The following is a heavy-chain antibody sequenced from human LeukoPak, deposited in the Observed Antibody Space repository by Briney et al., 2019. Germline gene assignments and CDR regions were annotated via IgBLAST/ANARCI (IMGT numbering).Heavy chain of an antibody. Sequence: ASVKVSCMASGYTFTGYYMHWVRQAPGQGLEWMGWINPNSGGTNYAQKFQGWVTMTRDTSISTAYMELSRLRSDDTAVYYCARASSTISNWFDPWGQGTLVTVSS. CDR1: GYTFTGYY. D-gene: IGHD2-2*01. V-gene: IGHV1-2*04. CDR2: INPNSGGT. CDR3: ARASSTISNWFDP. J-gene: IGHJ5*02.